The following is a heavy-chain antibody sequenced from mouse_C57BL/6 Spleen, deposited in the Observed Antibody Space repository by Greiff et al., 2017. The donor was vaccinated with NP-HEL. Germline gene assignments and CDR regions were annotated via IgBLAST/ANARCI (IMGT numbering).Heavy chain of an antibody. D-gene: IGHD1-1*01. CDR1: GYTFTSYW. CDR2: IYPGSGST. CDR3: AEGGYGSSYGYFDV. Sequence: QVQLKQPGAELVKPGASVKMSCKASGYTFTSYWITWVKQRPGQGLEWIGDIYPGSGSTNYNEKFKSKATLTVDTSSSTAYMQLSSLTSEDSAVYYCAEGGYGSSYGYFDVWGTGTTVTVSS. V-gene: IGHV1-55*01. J-gene: IGHJ1*03.